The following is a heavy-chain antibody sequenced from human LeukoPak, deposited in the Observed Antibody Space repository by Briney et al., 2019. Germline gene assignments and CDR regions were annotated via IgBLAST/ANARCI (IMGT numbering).Heavy chain of an antibody. CDR2: ISSSSSYI. CDR3: TTGLRAADTN. V-gene: IGHV3-21*03. Sequence: PGGSLRLSCAASGFTFDDYGTSWVRQAPGKGLEWVSSISSSSSYIYYADSVKGRFTISRDNAKNSLYLQMNSLKTEDTAVYYCTTGLRAADTNWGLGTLVTVSS. J-gene: IGHJ4*02. D-gene: IGHD6-13*01. CDR1: GFTFDDYG.